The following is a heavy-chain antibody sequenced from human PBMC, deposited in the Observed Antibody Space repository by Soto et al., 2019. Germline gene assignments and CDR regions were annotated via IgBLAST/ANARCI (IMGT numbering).Heavy chain of an antibody. J-gene: IGHJ4*02. CDR1: GYTLTELS. V-gene: IGHV1-24*01. CDR3: ATFCWTSGSYPTYYFDY. CDR2: FDPEYGET. D-gene: IGHD1-26*01. Sequence: ASVKVSCKVSGYTLTELSIHWVRQAPGKGLEWMGGFDPEYGETIYAQKFQGRVTMTEDTSTDTAYMELSSLRSEDTAVYYCATFCWTSGSYPTYYFDYWGQGTMVTVSS.